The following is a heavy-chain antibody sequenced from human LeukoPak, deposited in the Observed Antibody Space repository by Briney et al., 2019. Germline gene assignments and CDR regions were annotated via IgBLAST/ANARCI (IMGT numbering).Heavy chain of an antibody. J-gene: IGHJ3*02. Sequence: GGFLRLSCAASGFTFSSYWMSWVRQAPGQGLEWVATIKQDGSQKEYVDSVKGRFTISRDNAKNSLYLQMNSLRAEDTAVYYCARDPTVTNFHDAFDIWGQETMVTVSS. CDR1: GFTFSSYW. D-gene: IGHD4-17*01. V-gene: IGHV3-7*05. CDR3: ARDPTVTNFHDAFDI. CDR2: IKQDGSQK.